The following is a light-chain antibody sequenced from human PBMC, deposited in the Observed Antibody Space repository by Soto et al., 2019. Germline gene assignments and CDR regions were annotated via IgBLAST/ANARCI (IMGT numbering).Light chain of an antibody. Sequence: DIQMTQSPSTLSASVGDRVTITCRASQSISSWLAWYQQKPGKAPKLLIYDASSLESGVPSRFSGSGSGTEFTLTISSLHPDDFATYYCQQYNSYSCTFGPGTKVDIK. J-gene: IGKJ3*01. V-gene: IGKV1-5*01. CDR3: QQYNSYSCT. CDR2: DAS. CDR1: QSISSW.